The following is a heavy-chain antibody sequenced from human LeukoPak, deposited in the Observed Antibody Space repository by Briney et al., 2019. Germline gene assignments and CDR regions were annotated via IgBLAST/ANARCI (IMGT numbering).Heavy chain of an antibody. CDR2: INPSGGST. V-gene: IGHV1-46*01. D-gene: IGHD3-10*02. CDR1: GYTFTNYY. CDR3: ARMLGVTTGVDY. Sequence: ASVKVSCKASGYTFTNYYMHWVRQAPGQGLEWMGIINPSGGSTSYAQKFQGRVTMTRDTSTSTVYMELSSLRPEDTAVCYCARMLGVTTGVDYWGQGSLVTVSS. J-gene: IGHJ4*02.